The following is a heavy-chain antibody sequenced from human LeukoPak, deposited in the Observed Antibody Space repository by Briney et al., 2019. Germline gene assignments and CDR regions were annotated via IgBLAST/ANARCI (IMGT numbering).Heavy chain of an antibody. D-gene: IGHD3-10*01. J-gene: IGHJ4*02. Sequence: SVKVSCKASGGTFSSYAISWVRQAPGQGLEWMGGIIPIFGTANYAQKFQGRVTITTDESTSTAYMELSSLRSEDTAVYYCARSTRVVRGSLFDYRGQGTLVTVSS. CDR2: IIPIFGTA. V-gene: IGHV1-69*05. CDR1: GGTFSSYA. CDR3: ARSTRVVRGSLFDY.